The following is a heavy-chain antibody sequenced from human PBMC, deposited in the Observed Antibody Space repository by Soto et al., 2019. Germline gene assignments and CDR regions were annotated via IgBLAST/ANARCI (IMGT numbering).Heavy chain of an antibody. CDR3: ARDQDSSSSNPFRFDS. V-gene: IGHV1-46*02. CDR1: GYTFNAYS. Sequence: VKVSSKAAGYTFNAYSVHWVRQAPGQRLEWMGMINPSGDTTTYAQNFQGRVTMTRDTSTTTVYMELNSLRADDTAVYYCARDQDSSSSNPFRFDSWGQGALVTVSS. D-gene: IGHD6-6*01. J-gene: IGHJ4*02. CDR2: INPSGDTT.